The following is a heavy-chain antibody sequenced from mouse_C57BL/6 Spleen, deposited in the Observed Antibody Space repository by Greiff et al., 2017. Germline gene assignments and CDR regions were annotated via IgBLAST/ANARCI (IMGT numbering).Heavy chain of an antibody. CDR1: GFTFSSYA. J-gene: IGHJ3*01. CDR3: ARDRHWFAY. CDR2: ISDGGSYT. Sequence: EVKLVESGGGLVKPGGSLKLSCAASGFTFSSYAMSWVRQTPEKRLEWVATISDGGSYTYYPDNVKGRFTISRDNAKYNLYLQMSHLKSEDTAMYYCARDRHWFAYWGQGTLVTVSA. V-gene: IGHV5-4*01.